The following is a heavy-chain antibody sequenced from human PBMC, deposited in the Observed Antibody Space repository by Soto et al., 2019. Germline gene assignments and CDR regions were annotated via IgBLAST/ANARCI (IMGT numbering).Heavy chain of an antibody. CDR1: GLTFSSYW. CDR2: IKQDGSEK. Sequence: GGSLRLSCAVSGLTFSSYWMSWVRQAPGKGLEWVANIKQDGSEKYYADSVKGRFTVSRDNAKNSLYLQMNSLRGEDTAVYYCARDFYGGYTYGPGDYWGQGALVTVSS. V-gene: IGHV3-7*01. J-gene: IGHJ4*02. D-gene: IGHD5-18*01. CDR3: ARDFYGGYTYGPGDY.